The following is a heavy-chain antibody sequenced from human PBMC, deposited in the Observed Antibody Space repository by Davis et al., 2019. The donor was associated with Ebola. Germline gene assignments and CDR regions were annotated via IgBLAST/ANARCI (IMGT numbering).Heavy chain of an antibody. J-gene: IGHJ5*02. CDR2: IWYDGSNK. Sequence: PGGSLRLSCAASGFTFSSYGMHWVRQAPGKGLEWVAVIWYDGSNKYYADSVKGRFTISRDNSKNTVYLQMNSLRADDTAVYYCAREGLRFLEWLLSPGWFDPWGQGTLVTVSS. CDR3: AREGLRFLEWLLSPGWFDP. CDR1: GFTFSSYG. D-gene: IGHD3-3*01. V-gene: IGHV3-33*01.